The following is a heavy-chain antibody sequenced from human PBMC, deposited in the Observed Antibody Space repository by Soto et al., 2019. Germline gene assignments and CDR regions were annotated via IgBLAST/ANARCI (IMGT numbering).Heavy chain of an antibody. D-gene: IGHD3-22*01. J-gene: IGHJ4*02. V-gene: IGHV3-7*01. Sequence: EVQLVESGGDLVQPGGSLRLSCVASGFALSSFWMTWVRQAPGKGLEWVAKIKGDGSEQNNVDSVRGRFTISRDNAKNSVYLQMNSLRVDDTAVYYCTRNQVKADYWGQGTLVTVSS. CDR1: GFALSSFW. CDR3: TRNQVKADY. CDR2: IKGDGSEQ.